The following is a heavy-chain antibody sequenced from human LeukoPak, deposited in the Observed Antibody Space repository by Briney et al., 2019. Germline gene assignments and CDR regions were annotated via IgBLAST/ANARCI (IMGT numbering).Heavy chain of an antibody. J-gene: IGHJ6*03. CDR3: ARHAVAGTYCYYYMDV. CDR1: GGSFSGYY. V-gene: IGHV4-34*01. Sequence: SETLSLTCAVYGGSFSGYYWSWIRQPPGKGLEWIGEINHGGSTNYNPSLKSRVTISVDTSKNQFSLKLSSVTAADTAVYYCARHAVAGTYCYYYMDVWGKGTTVTVSS. CDR2: INHGGST. D-gene: IGHD6-19*01.